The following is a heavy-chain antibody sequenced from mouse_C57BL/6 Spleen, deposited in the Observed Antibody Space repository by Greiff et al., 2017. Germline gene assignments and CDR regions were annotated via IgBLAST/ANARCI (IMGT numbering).Heavy chain of an antibody. D-gene: IGHD1-1*01. J-gene: IGHJ2*01. CDR1: GYTFTSYW. V-gene: IGHV1-69*01. CDR2: IDPSDSYS. CDR3: ARRPITTVVATDYFDY. Sequence: QVQLQQPGAELVMPGASVKLSCKASGYTFTSYWMHWVKQRPGQGLEWIGEIDPSDSYSNYNQKFKGKSTLTVDKSSSTAYMQLSSLTSEDSAVYYCARRPITTVVATDYFDYWGQGTTLTVSS.